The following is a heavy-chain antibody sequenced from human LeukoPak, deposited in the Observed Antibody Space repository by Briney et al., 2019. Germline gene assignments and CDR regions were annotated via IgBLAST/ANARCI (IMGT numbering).Heavy chain of an antibody. CDR1: GFTSRYHG. V-gene: IGHV3-30*03. D-gene: IGHD3-9*01. Sequence: LTGGSLRLSCAASGFTSRYHGMYWVRQAPGKGLEWVTYISDDGTRKYYADSVQGRFSVSRDSSKNTVDLQMNSLRVEDTAVYICARDFTGKYCIDYWGQGTLVTASS. J-gene: IGHJ4*02. CDR3: ARDFTGKYCIDY. CDR2: ISDDGTRK.